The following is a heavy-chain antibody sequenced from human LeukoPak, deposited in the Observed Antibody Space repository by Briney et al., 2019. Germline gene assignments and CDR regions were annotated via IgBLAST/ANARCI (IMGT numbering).Heavy chain of an antibody. CDR2: INTDGTT. CDR3: ARGAGIVGSTTPFDY. J-gene: IGHJ4*02. D-gene: IGHD1-26*01. CDR1: GFTFSNYW. V-gene: IGHV3-74*01. Sequence: PGGSLRLSCAASGFTFSNYWMHWVRQTPGKGLVWVSRINTDGTTRYADSVEGRFTISRDNAKNTVYLQMDSLRAEDTAVYYCARGAGIVGSTTPFDYWGQGALVTVSS.